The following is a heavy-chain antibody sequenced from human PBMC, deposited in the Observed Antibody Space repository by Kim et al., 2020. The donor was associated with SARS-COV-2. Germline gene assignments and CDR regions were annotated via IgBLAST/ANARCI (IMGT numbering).Heavy chain of an antibody. V-gene: IGHV5-10-1*01. CDR1: GYSFTSYW. CDR3: ARGGRRDYGAHNWFDP. J-gene: IGHJ5*02. D-gene: IGHD4-17*01. Sequence: GESLKISCKGSGYSFTSYWISWVRQMPGKGLEWMGRIDPSDSYTNYSPSFQGHVTISADKSISTAYLQWSSLKASDTAMYYCARGGRRDYGAHNWFDPWGQGTLVTVSS. CDR2: IDPSDSYT.